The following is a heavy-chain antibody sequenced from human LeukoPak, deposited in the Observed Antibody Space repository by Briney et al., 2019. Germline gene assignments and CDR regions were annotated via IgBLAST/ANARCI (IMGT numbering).Heavy chain of an antibody. V-gene: IGHV4-34*01. CDR2: INHSGST. CDR1: GYSISSGYY. D-gene: IGHD4-17*01. CDR3: ARGDTVTTERNGRYFDL. J-gene: IGHJ2*01. Sequence: SETLSLTCAVSGYSISSGYYWSWIRQPPGKGLEWIGEINHSGSTNYNPSLKSRVAISVDTSKNQFSLKLSSVTAADTAVYYCARGDTVTTERNGRYFDLWGRGTLVTVSS.